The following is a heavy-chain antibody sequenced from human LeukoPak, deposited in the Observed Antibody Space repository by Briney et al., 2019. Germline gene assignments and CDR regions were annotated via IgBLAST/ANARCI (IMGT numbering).Heavy chain of an antibody. Sequence: GGSLRLSCAASGFTFSSYDMHWVRQATGKGLEWVSAIGTAGDTYYPGSVKGRFTISRENAKNSLYLQMNSQRAGDTAVYYCARDRGSYFFDYWGQGTLVTVSS. J-gene: IGHJ4*02. CDR2: IGTAGDT. V-gene: IGHV3-13*01. D-gene: IGHD1-26*01. CDR3: ARDRGSYFFDY. CDR1: GFTFSSYD.